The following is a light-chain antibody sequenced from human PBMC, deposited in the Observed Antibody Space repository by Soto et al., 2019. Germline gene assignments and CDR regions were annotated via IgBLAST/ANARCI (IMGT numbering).Light chain of an antibody. V-gene: IGKV3-15*01. J-gene: IGKJ1*01. CDR3: QHYNSYSEA. CDR1: QSVSSN. Sequence: EVVMTQSPATLSVSPGERATLSCRASQSVSSNLAWYQQKPGQAPRLLIYGASTRATGIPARFSGSGSETEFTLTISSLQSEDFATYYCQHYNSYSEAFGQGTKVELK. CDR2: GAS.